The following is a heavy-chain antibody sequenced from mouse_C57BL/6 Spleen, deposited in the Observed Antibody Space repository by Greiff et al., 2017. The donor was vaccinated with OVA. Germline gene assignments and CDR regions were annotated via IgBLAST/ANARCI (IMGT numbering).Heavy chain of an antibody. D-gene: IGHD1-1*01. CDR2: ISSGGSYT. Sequence: EVKVVESGGDLVKPGGSLKLSCAASGFTFSSYGMSWVRQTPDKRLEWVATISSGGSYTYYPDSVKGRFTISRDNAKNTMYLQMSSLKTEDTAMYYCARQDYGSGYVNYFDYWGQGTTLTVSS. J-gene: IGHJ2*01. CDR3: ARQDYGSGYVNYFDY. CDR1: GFTFSSYG. V-gene: IGHV5-6*01.